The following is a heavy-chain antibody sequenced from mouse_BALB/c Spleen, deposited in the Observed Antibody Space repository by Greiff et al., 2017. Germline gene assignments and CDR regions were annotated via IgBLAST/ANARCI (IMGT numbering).Heavy chain of an antibody. V-gene: IGHV2-6-7*01. CDR2: IWGDGST. D-gene: IGHD4-1*01. CDR1: GFSLTGYG. CDR3: ARNNWVWYFDV. J-gene: IGHJ1*01. Sequence: VQLQESGPGLVAPSQSLSITCTVSGFSLTGYGVNWVRQPPGKGLEWLGMIWGDGSTDYNSALKSRLSISKDNSKSQVFLKMSSLQTDDTARYYCARNNWVWYFDVWGAGTTVTVSS.